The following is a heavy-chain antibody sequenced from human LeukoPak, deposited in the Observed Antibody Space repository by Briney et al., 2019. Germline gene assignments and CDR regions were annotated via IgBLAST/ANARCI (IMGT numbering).Heavy chain of an antibody. CDR1: GFTFGSYA. CDR3: ARGVRGAYPSPPDY. V-gene: IGHV3-30*04. D-gene: IGHD3-10*01. J-gene: IGHJ4*02. CDR2: ISYDGSNK. Sequence: PGGSLRLSCAASGFTFGSYAMHWVRQAPGKGLEWVAVISYDGSNKYYADSVKGRFTISRDNSKNTLYLQMNSLRAEDTAVYYCARGVRGAYPSPPDYWGQGTLVTVSS.